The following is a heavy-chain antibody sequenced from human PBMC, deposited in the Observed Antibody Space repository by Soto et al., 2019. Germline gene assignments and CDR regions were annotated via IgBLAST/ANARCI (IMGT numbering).Heavy chain of an antibody. CDR2: IYYSGST. Sequence: QVQLQESGPGLVKPSETLSLTCTVSGGSISGYYWSWIRQPPGKGLEWIGYIYYSGSTNYNPSLKSRVTISVDTSKNQFSLKLSSVTAADTAVYYCARYDYGDYPAYWGQGTLVTVSS. V-gene: IGHV4-59*08. CDR3: ARYDYGDYPAY. CDR1: GGSISGYY. J-gene: IGHJ4*02. D-gene: IGHD4-17*01.